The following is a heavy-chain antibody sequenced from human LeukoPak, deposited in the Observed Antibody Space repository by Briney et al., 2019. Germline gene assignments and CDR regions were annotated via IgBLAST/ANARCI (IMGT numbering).Heavy chain of an antibody. CDR3: ARLGDDYGDYKEKDY. Sequence: KSSETLSLTCSVSGGSISSSNYYWGWIRQPPGKGLEWIGSIYYIGSTYYNPSLKSRVTISVDTSKNQFSLKVSSVTAADTAVYYCARLGDDYGDYKEKDYWGQGTLVTVSS. CDR2: IYYIGST. J-gene: IGHJ4*02. D-gene: IGHD4-17*01. V-gene: IGHV4-39*01. CDR1: GGSISSSNYY.